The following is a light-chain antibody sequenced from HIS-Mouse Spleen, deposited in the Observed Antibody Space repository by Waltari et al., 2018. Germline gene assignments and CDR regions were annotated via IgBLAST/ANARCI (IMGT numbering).Light chain of an antibody. CDR3: NSRDSSGNHVV. Sequence: SSELTQDPAVSVALGQTVRITCQGDSLRSYYASCYQQKPGQAPVLFIYGKNNRPSGIPDRFSGSSSGNTASLTITGAQAEDEADYYCNSRDSSGNHVVFGGGTKLTVL. J-gene: IGLJ2*01. V-gene: IGLV3-19*01. CDR2: GKN. CDR1: SLRSYY.